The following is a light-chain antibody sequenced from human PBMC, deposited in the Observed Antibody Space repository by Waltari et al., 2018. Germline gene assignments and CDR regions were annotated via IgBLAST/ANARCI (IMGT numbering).Light chain of an antibody. J-gene: IGLJ2*01. CDR2: YDT. V-gene: IGLV3-21*04. CDR1: KIGSRS. CDR3: QVWDSRREHVV. Sequence: SYVMRQLPSVSVAPGKTATITCAVNKIGSRSVHWYQQNQGQDPLVVMYYDTDRPSGSPERFSGSNSGNTATLTINRVEPGDEADYYCQVWDSRREHVVFGEGTKLTVL.